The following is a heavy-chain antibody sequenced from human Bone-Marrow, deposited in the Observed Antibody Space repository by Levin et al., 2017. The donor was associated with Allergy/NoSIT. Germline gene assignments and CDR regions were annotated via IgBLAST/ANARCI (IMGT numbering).Heavy chain of an antibody. J-gene: IGHJ4*02. D-gene: IGHD3-10*01. CDR2: LSYDGSDK. Sequence: GESLKISCAASGFTFSAYSMHWVRQAPGKGLDWVAVLSYDGSDKYYADSVKGRFTVSRDNSKNTLYLQMSSLGAEDTAVYYCAKVGWFGELVGGSFEYWGQGTLVTVSS. CDR3: AKVGWFGELVGGSFEY. CDR1: GFTFSAYS. V-gene: IGHV3-30-3*01.